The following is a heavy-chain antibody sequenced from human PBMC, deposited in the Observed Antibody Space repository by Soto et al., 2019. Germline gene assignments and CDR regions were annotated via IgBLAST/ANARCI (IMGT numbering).Heavy chain of an antibody. D-gene: IGHD3-10*01. CDR2: IYHSGST. Sequence: QVQLQESGPGLVKPSGTLSLTCAVSGGSISSSNWWSWVRQPPGKGLEWIGEIYHSGSTNYNPSLKSRVTIPVDKSKNQSSLKLSSVTAADTAVYYCARSYMVRGVANWFDPWGQGTLVTVSS. J-gene: IGHJ5*02. V-gene: IGHV4-4*02. CDR1: GGSISSSNW. CDR3: ARSYMVRGVANWFDP.